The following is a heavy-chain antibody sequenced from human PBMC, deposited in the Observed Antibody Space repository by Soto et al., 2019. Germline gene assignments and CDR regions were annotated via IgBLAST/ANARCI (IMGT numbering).Heavy chain of an antibody. V-gene: IGHV3-23*01. CDR2: ISGSGGST. D-gene: IGHD1-26*01. CDR1: GFTFSSYA. J-gene: IGHJ4*02. Sequence: EVQLLESGGGLVQPGGSLRLSCAASGFTFSSYAMSWVRQAPGKGLEWVSVISGSGGSTYYADSVKGRFTISRDNSKNTLYLQMNSLRAEETAVYYCASRAWGYFYFDCWGQGTLVTVSS. CDR3: ASRAWGYFYFDC.